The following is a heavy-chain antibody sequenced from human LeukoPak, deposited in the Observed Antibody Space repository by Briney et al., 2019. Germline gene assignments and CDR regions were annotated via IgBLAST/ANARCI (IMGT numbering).Heavy chain of an antibody. D-gene: IGHD6-13*01. V-gene: IGHV4-34*01. CDR1: GGSFSGYY. Sequence: SETLSLTCAVYGGSFSGYYWSWIRQPPGKGLEWIGEINHSGSTNYNPSLKSRVIISVDTSKNQFSLKLSSVTAADTAVYYCARKGRAGVFDYWGQGTLVTVSS. J-gene: IGHJ4*02. CDR3: ARKGRAGVFDY. CDR2: INHSGST.